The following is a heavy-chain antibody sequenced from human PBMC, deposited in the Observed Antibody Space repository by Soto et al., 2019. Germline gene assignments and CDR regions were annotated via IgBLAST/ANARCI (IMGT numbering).Heavy chain of an antibody. Sequence: PSETLSLTCTVSGGSISSGVYYWSWIRHHPGKGLEWIGYIYYSGITYYNPSLKSRVTISVDTSKNQFSLKLSSVTAADTAVYYCARVPLRGVITYYYYGMDVWGQGTTVTVSS. V-gene: IGHV4-31*03. D-gene: IGHD3-10*01. CDR1: GGSISSGVYY. J-gene: IGHJ6*02. CDR3: ARVPLRGVITYYYYGMDV. CDR2: IYYSGIT.